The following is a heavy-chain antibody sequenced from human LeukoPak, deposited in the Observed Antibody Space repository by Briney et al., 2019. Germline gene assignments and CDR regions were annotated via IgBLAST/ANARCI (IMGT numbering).Heavy chain of an antibody. CDR3: AREGETGSLDY. CDR2: ISSSNNYI. CDR1: GGSISSYY. V-gene: IGHV3-21*01. J-gene: IGHJ4*02. D-gene: IGHD1-26*01. Sequence: ETLSLTCTVSGGSISSYYWSWIRQAPGKGLEWVSFISSSNNYIYYADSVKGRFTISGDNAKNSLYLQMNSLRAEDTAVYYCAREGETGSLDYGGQGTLVTVSS.